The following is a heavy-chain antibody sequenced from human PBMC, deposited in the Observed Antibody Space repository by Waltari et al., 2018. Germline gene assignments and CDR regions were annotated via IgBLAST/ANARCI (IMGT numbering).Heavy chain of an antibody. CDR1: GYRLTSFV. CDR3: PRDHYDWVGVYYYVMDV. Sequence: QVQLVQSGTEVKKHGASVKVSCKASGYRLTSFVINWVRQPPGQGLEGMGWIKAANGKRKGSAGVQGRVTFSSDTSASTVCMEVSGLGSEYTAVYYCPRDHYDWVGVYYYVMDVWGQGTAVTVSS. D-gene: IGHD3-16*01. CDR2: IKAANGKR. J-gene: IGHJ6*02. V-gene: IGHV1-3*01.